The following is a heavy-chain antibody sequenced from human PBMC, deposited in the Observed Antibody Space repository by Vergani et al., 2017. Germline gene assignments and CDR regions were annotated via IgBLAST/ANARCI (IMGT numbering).Heavy chain of an antibody. CDR3: ARGITVVRGASGY. D-gene: IGHD3-10*01. J-gene: IGHJ4*02. V-gene: IGHV1-8*01. CDR1: GYSFTSYD. Sequence: QVQLVQSGAEVKKPGTSVKVSCKASGYSFTSYDINWVRQATGQGLEWMGWLNPKSGNTGHAQKFQGRVTMTRNTSISTAYKELSSLRSDDTAVYYCARGITVVRGASGYWGQGTLVTVSS. CDR2: LNPKSGNT.